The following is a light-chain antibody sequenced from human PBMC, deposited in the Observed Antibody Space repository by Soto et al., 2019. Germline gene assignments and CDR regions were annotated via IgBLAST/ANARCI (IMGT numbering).Light chain of an antibody. CDR3: QQYNSWPPVT. CDR2: GAS. CDR1: QSVSSN. J-gene: IGKJ1*01. V-gene: IGKV3-15*01. Sequence: EIVMTPSPAPLSVSPGERATLYCRASQSVSSNLAWYQQTPGQAPRLLIYGASTRATGIPARFSGSGSGTEFTLTISSLQSEDFAVYYCQQYNSWPPVTFGQGTKVDI.